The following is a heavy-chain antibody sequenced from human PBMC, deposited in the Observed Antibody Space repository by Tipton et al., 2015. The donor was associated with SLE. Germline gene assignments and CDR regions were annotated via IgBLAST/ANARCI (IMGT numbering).Heavy chain of an antibody. V-gene: IGHV4-59*02. CDR3: ARAPNGSHDFDY. Sequence: TLSLTCTVSGGSVSSYYWSWIRQPPGKGLEWIGYFSYSGSPNYNPSLKSRVTISVDTSKNQFSLKLTSVTAADTAVYYCARAPNGSHDFDYWGQGTLVTVSS. D-gene: IGHD1-26*01. CDR1: GGSVSSYY. CDR2: FSYSGSP. J-gene: IGHJ4*02.